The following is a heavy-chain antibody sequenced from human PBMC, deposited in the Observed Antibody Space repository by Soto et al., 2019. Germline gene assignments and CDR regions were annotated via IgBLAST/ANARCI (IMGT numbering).Heavy chain of an antibody. CDR3: RLYYYDSSGFFDY. J-gene: IGHJ4*02. Sequence: SETLSLTCAVSGGSISSGGYYWSWIRQPPGKGLEWIGYIYHSGSTYYNPSLKSRVTISVDRSKNQFSLKLSSVTAADTAMYYCRLYYYDSSGFFDYWGQGTLVTV. CDR1: GGSISSGGYY. D-gene: IGHD3-22*01. CDR2: IYHSGST. V-gene: IGHV4-30-2*01.